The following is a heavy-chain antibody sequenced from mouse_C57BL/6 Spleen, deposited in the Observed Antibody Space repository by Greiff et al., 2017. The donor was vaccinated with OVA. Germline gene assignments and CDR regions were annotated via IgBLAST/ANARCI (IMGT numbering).Heavy chain of an antibody. CDR2: INPNNGGT. Sequence: VQLQQSGPELVKPGASVKISCKASGYTFTDYYMNWVKQSHGKSLEWIGDINPNNGGTSYNQKFTGKATLTVDKSSSTAYMELRSLTSEDSAVYYCARGWEGVFDYWGQGTTLTVSS. CDR1: GYTFTDYY. J-gene: IGHJ2*01. D-gene: IGHD4-1*01. CDR3: ARGWEGVFDY. V-gene: IGHV1-26*01.